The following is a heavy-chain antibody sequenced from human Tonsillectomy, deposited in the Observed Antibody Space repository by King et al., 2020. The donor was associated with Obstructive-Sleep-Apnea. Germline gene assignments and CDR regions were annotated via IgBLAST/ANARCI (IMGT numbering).Heavy chain of an antibody. Sequence: VQLVESGGGLVQSGGSLGLSCSASGFTFSNYGIHWVRQAPGKGLEFVSAISDNGGSTYYADSVKGRFTISRDNSKNTLSLQMSSLRAEDTAVYYCVKLDRGSIFSWGQGTMVTVSS. CDR1: GFTFSNYG. J-gene: IGHJ3*01. V-gene: IGHV3-64D*06. D-gene: IGHD1-26*01. CDR3: VKLDRGSIFS. CDR2: ISDNGGST.